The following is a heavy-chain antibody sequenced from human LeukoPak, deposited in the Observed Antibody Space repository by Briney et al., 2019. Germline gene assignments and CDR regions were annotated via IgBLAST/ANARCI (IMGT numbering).Heavy chain of an antibody. J-gene: IGHJ6*03. Sequence: ASVKVSCKSSGYTFTGYYMHWLRQAPGQGLEWMGWINPNSGGTNYAQKFQGRVTMTRDTSISTAYMELSRLRSDDTAVYYCARVNRYRDILTGYYYYYMDVWGKGTTVTVSS. CDR3: ARVNRYRDILTGYYYYYMDV. CDR2: INPNSGGT. D-gene: IGHD3-9*01. CDR1: GYTFTGYY. V-gene: IGHV1-2*02.